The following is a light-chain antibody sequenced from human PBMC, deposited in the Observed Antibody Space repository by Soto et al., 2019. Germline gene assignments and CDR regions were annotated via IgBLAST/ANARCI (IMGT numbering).Light chain of an antibody. CDR2: RAS. V-gene: IGKV3-15*01. J-gene: IGKJ1*01. CDR3: QQYNDWPPRWT. Sequence: EIVMTQSPATLSLSPGERATLSCRASQSVTVNLAWYQQKPGQAPRLLIYRASTRATGIPARVSGGGSGTEFTLTISSLQSEDFAVYICQQYNDWPPRWTFGQGTKVEIK. CDR1: QSVTVN.